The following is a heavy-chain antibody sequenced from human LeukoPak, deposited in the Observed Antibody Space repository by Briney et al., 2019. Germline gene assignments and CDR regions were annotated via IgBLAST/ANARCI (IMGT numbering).Heavy chain of an antibody. D-gene: IGHD3-10*02. Sequence: GGSLRLSCSASGFIFNTFGMNWVRQAPGKGLEWVSSITSTTTYTYYADSVKGRFTISRDNAKNSLYLQMNSPRAEDTAVYYCAELGITMIGGVWGKGTTVTISS. V-gene: IGHV3-21*01. CDR1: GFIFNTFG. J-gene: IGHJ6*04. CDR2: ITSTTTYT. CDR3: AELGITMIGGV.